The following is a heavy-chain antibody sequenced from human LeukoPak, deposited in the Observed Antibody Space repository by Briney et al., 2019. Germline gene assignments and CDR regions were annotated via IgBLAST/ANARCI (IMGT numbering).Heavy chain of an antibody. Sequence: PGGSLRLSCAASGFTFSSYSMNWVRQAPGKGLEWVSYISSSSSTIYYADSVKGRFTISRDNAKNSLYLQMNSLRAEDTAVYYCARLPLRGRYCSGGSCYSGVGNYYYYGMDVWGQGTTVTVSS. CDR3: ARLPLRGRYCSGGSCYSGVGNYYYYGMDV. CDR1: GFTFSSYS. D-gene: IGHD2-15*01. J-gene: IGHJ6*02. CDR2: ISSSSSTI. V-gene: IGHV3-48*01.